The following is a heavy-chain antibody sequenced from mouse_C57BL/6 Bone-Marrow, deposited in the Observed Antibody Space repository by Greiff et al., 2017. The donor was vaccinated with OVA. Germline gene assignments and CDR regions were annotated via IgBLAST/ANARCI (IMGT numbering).Heavy chain of an antibody. Sequence: QVQLQQSGAELARPGASVKLSCKASGYTFTSYGISWVKQRTGQGLEWIGEIYPRSGNTYYNEKFKGKATLTADKSSSTAYMELRSLTSEDSAVYFCAREGWLLRLWYFDVWGTGTTVTVSS. J-gene: IGHJ1*03. D-gene: IGHD2-3*01. CDR3: AREGWLLRLWYFDV. CDR1: GYTFTSYG. CDR2: IYPRSGNT. V-gene: IGHV1-81*01.